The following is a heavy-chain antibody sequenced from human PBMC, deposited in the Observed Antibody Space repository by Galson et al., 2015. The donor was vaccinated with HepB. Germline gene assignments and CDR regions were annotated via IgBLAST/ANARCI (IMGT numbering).Heavy chain of an antibody. V-gene: IGHV3-64D*06. Sequence: SLRLSCAASGFTFSSYAMHWVRQAPGKGLEYVSAISSNGGSTYYVDSVKGRFTISRDNSKNTLYLQMSSLRAEDTAVYYCVKAIFDGGGSDYYYYYGMDVWGQGTTVTVSS. J-gene: IGHJ6*02. CDR2: ISSNGGST. D-gene: IGHD4-23*01. CDR1: GFTFSSYA. CDR3: VKAIFDGGGSDYYYYYGMDV.